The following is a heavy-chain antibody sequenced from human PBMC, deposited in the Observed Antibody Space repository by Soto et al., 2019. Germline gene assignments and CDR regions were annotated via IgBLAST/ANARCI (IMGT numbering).Heavy chain of an antibody. V-gene: IGHV1-69*08. J-gene: IGHJ4*02. Sequence: QVQLVQSGAEVKKPRSSVKVSCKASGGTFSSYTISWVRQAPGQGLEWMGRINPILGIANYAQKFQGRVTITADKSTSTAYMELSSLRSEDTAGYYCATDIQWLESYWGQGTLVTVSS. CDR3: ATDIQWLESY. CDR2: INPILGIA. CDR1: GGTFSSYT. D-gene: IGHD6-19*01.